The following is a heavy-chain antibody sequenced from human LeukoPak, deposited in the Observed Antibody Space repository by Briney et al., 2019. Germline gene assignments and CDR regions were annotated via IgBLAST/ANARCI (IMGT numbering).Heavy chain of an antibody. D-gene: IGHD6-13*01. J-gene: IGHJ4*02. Sequence: PSETLSLTCTVSGGSISRYYWSWIRQPPGKELEWIGYIHYSGSTNYNPSLKSRVTMSVDTSKNQFSLKLTSVTAADTAVYYCARGGSSSSWPFYYWGQGTLVTVSS. V-gene: IGHV4-59*01. CDR2: IHYSGST. CDR3: ARGGSSSSWPFYY. CDR1: GGSISRYY.